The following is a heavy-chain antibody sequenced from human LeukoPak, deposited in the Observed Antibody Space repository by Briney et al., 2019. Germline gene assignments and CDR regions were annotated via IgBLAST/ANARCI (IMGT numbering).Heavy chain of an antibody. CDR3: TRDSGSGWYGDY. CDR1: GFTFGDYA. J-gene: IGHJ4*02. D-gene: IGHD6-19*01. CDR2: IRSKAYGGTT. V-gene: IGHV3-49*03. Sequence: HPGGSLRLSCTASGFTFGDYATSWFRQAPGKGLEWVGFIRSKAYGGTTEYAASVKGRFTISRDDSKSIACLQMNSLKSEDTAVYYCTRDSGSGWYGDYWGQGTLVTVSS.